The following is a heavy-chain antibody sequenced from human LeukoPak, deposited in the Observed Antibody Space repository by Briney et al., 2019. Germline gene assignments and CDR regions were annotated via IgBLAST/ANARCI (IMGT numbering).Heavy chain of an antibody. CDR1: GVSFSGYY. D-gene: IGHD1-26*01. J-gene: IGHJ4*02. Sequence: SETLSLTCAVYGVSFSGYYWSWIRQPPGKGLEWIGEINHSGSTNYNPSLKSRVTISVDTSKNQFSLKLSSVTAADTAVYYCARAYSGTYHVFDYWGQGALVTVSS. V-gene: IGHV4-34*01. CDR3: ARAYSGTYHVFDY. CDR2: INHSGST.